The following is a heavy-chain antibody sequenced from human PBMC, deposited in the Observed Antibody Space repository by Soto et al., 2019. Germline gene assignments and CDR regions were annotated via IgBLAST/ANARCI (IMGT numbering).Heavy chain of an antibody. CDR1: GYTFTSYD. Sequence: ASVKVSCKASGYTFTSYDINWVRQATGQGLEWMGWMNPNSGNTGYAQKFQGRVTMTRNTSISTAYMELSSLRSEDTAVYYCARGRDSSGYYFYQLGFDPWGQGTLVTVSS. J-gene: IGHJ5*02. D-gene: IGHD3-22*01. CDR3: ARGRDSSGYYFYQLGFDP. CDR2: MNPNSGNT. V-gene: IGHV1-8*01.